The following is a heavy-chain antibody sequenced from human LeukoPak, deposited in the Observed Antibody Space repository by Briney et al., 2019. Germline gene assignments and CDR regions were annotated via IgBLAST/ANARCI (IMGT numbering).Heavy chain of an antibody. CDR1: GFTIGNHG. J-gene: IGHJ5*02. D-gene: IGHD6-19*01. CDR3: AKDRGSSDWYNWFDP. V-gene: IGHV3-30*18. Sequence: GGSLRLFCVVSGFTIGNHGMHWVRQAPGKGLEWVAMISHDGGSEHYGDSVKGRLTISRDNSKDTLYLQMNSLRVEDTAVYYCAKDRGSSDWYNWFDPWGQGTLVTVSS. CDR2: ISHDGGSE.